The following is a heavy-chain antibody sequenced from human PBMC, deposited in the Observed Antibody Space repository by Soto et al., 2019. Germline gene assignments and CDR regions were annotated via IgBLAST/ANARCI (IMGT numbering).Heavy chain of an antibody. CDR2: IYYSGST. Sequence: TLSLTCTVSGGSISSSSYYWGWIRQPPGKGLEWIGSIYYSGSTYYNPSLKSRVTISVDTSKNQFSLKLSSVTAADTAVYYCAAQVERDYYYYGMDVWGQGTTVTVSS. V-gene: IGHV4-39*01. J-gene: IGHJ6*02. CDR1: GGSISSSSYY. CDR3: AAQVERDYYYYGMDV.